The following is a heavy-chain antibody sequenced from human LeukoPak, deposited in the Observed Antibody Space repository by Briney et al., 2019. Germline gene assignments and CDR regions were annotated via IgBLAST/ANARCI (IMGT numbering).Heavy chain of an antibody. CDR3: ARAYSSSWGRGWFDP. CDR1: GGSFSDYY. V-gene: IGHV4-34*01. Sequence: SETLSLTCAVYGGSFSDYYWSWIRQPPGKGLEWIGDINHSANMRYNPSLKSRVSLSVDTSKSQFSLKLSSVTAADTAVYYCARAYSSSWGRGWFDPWGQGTLVTVSS. D-gene: IGHD6-13*01. J-gene: IGHJ5*02. CDR2: INHSANM.